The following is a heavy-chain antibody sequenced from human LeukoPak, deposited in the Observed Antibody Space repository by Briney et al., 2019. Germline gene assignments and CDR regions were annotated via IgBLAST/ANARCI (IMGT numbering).Heavy chain of an antibody. CDR3: ARANIGYDLLYYGMDV. V-gene: IGHV5-51*01. D-gene: IGHD5-12*01. Sequence: GESLQISCQGSGYSFTSYWIGWVRQMPGKGLEWMVIIYPGDSDTRYSPSFQGQVTISADKSISTPYLQWSSLKASDTAMYYCARANIGYDLLYYGMDVWGKGTTVTVSS. J-gene: IGHJ6*04. CDR1: GYSFTSYW. CDR2: IYPGDSDT.